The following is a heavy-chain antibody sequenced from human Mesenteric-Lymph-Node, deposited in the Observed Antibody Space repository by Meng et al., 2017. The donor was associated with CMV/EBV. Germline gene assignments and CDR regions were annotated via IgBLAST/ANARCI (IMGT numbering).Heavy chain of an antibody. CDR1: GFSFSSYA. CDR3: VRDILTAAGPLDS. J-gene: IGHJ4*02. Sequence: AASGFSFSSYAMYWVRQTPVKGLEWLAVISYDGRNKYYADSVKGRFTISRDTSKNTLYLEMNSLRAEDTAVYYCVRDILTAAGPLDSWGQGTLVTVSS. D-gene: IGHD6-13*01. CDR2: ISYDGRNK. V-gene: IGHV3-30*04.